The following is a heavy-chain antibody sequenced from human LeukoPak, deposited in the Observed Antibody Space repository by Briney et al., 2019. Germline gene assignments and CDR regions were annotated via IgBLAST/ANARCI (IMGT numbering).Heavy chain of an antibody. J-gene: IGHJ4*02. CDR2: ISSRSSYI. D-gene: IGHD1-26*01. Sequence: GGSLRLSCAASGFTFSTYTMNWVRQAPGKGLEWVSSISSRSSYIYYADSVKGRFTISRDNAKNSLYLQMNNLRVDDTAVYYCVRDYRGGWNDYWGQGTLVTVSS. V-gene: IGHV3-21*01. CDR3: VRDYRGGWNDY. CDR1: GFTFSTYT.